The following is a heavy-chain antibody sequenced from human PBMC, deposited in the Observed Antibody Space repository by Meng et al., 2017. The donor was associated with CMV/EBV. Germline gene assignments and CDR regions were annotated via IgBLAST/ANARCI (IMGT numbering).Heavy chain of an antibody. J-gene: IGHJ4*02. D-gene: IGHD4-17*01. CDR3: ARVSRGGDYKCLGY. CDR2: ISSSSSYI. CDR1: GFTFSSYS. Sequence: GESLKISCAASGFTFSSYSMNWVRQAPGKGLEWVSSISSSSSYIYYADSVKGRFTISRDNTKNLLYLQMNSLRAEDTAVYYCARVSRGGDYKCLGYWGQGTLVTVSS. V-gene: IGHV3-21*01.